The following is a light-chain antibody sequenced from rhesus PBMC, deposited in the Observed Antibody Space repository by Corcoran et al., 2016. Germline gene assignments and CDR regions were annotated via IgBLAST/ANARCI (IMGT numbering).Light chain of an antibody. J-gene: IGKJ1*01. CDR2: KAS. CDR3: QQYSTRPPT. Sequence: DIQMTQSPSSLSASIGDTVTITCRASQGIYSWLAWYQQKPGKAPNLLIYKASSLQSGVPSRFSGSGAGTDCTLTISGLQSEDFSTYYCQQYSTRPPTFGQGTKVEIK. V-gene: IGKV1-22*01. CDR1: QGIYSW.